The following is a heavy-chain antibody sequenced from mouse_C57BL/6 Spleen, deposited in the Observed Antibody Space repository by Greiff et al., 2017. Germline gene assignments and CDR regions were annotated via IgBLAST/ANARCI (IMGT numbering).Heavy chain of an antibody. CDR2: IYPGDGDT. J-gene: IGHJ1*03. V-gene: IGHV1-82*01. D-gene: IGHD3-3*01. Sequence: VKLQQSGPELVKPGASVKISCKASGFAFSSSWMNWVKQRPGKGLEWIGRIYPGDGDTNYNGKFKGEATLTADKSSSTAYMQLSSLTSEDSAVYFCARSPRGRWYFEVWGTGATVTVSS. CDR1: GFAFSSSW. CDR3: ARSPRGRWYFEV.